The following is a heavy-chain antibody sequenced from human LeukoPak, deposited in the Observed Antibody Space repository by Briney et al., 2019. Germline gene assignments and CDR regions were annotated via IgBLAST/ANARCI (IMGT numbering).Heavy chain of an antibody. J-gene: IGHJ4*02. V-gene: IGHV4-39*01. CDR2: IYYSGST. CDR1: GGSISSSSYY. CDR3: ARSGVVVPIDY. D-gene: IGHD2-15*01. Sequence: SETLSLTCTVSGGSISSSSYYWGWIRQPPGKGLEWIGSIYYSGSTYYNPSLKSRVTISVDTSKNQFSLKLSSVTAADTAVYYCARSGVVVPIDYWGQGTLFTVSS.